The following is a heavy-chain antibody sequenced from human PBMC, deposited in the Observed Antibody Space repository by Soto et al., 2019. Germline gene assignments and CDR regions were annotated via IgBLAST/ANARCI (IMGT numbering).Heavy chain of an antibody. CDR1: GGSISRYY. D-gene: IGHD2-15*01. CDR2: IYYSGST. J-gene: IGHJ3*02. CDR3: ARYCSGGSCYFYAFDI. V-gene: IGHV4-59*08. Sequence: SETLSLTCPVSGGSISRYYSSWIRQPPGKGLEWIGYIYYSGSTNYNPSLKSRVTISVDTSKNQFSLKLSSVTAADTAVYYCARYCSGGSCYFYAFDIWGQGTMVTVSS.